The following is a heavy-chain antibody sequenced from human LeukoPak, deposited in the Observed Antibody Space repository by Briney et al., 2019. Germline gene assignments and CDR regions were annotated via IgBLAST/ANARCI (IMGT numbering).Heavy chain of an antibody. CDR1: GGSISSSSYY. Sequence: SETLSLTCTVSGGSISSSSYYWGWIRQPPGKGLEWIGSIYYSGSTYYSPSLKSRATISVDTSKNQFSLKLSSVTAADTAVYYCARAPRGYYDSSGFFDYWGQGTLVTVSS. CDR3: ARAPRGYYDSSGFFDY. D-gene: IGHD3-22*01. CDR2: IYYSGST. J-gene: IGHJ4*02. V-gene: IGHV4-39*07.